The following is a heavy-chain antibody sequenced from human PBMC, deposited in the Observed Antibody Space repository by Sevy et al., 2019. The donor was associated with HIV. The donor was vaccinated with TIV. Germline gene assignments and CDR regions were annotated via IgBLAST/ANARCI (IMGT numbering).Heavy chain of an antibody. CDR2: IYTSGST. CDR1: GGSISSGSYY. J-gene: IGHJ3*02. Sequence: SETTSLTCTVSGGSISSGSYYWSWIRQPAGKGLEWIGRIYTSGSTNYNPSLKSRVTISVDTSKNQFSLKLSSVTAADTAVYYCAREGYCSGGSCYRDAFDIWGQGTMVTVSS. V-gene: IGHV4-61*02. CDR3: AREGYCSGGSCYRDAFDI. D-gene: IGHD2-15*01.